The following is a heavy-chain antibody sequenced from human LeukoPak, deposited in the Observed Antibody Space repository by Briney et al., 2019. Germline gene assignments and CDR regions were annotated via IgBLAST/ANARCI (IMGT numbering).Heavy chain of an antibody. Sequence: ASVKVSCKASGGTFSSYAISWVRQAPGQGLEWMGGIIPIFGTANYAQKFQDRVTITADESTSTAYMELSSLRSEDTAVYYCAIDIVVVVAATRDYYYGMDVWGQGTTVTVSS. V-gene: IGHV1-69*13. CDR2: IIPIFGTA. J-gene: IGHJ6*02. CDR3: AIDIVVVVAATRDYYYGMDV. CDR1: GGTFSSYA. D-gene: IGHD2-15*01.